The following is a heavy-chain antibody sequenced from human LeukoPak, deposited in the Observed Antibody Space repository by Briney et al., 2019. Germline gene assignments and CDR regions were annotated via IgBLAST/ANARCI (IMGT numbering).Heavy chain of an antibody. V-gene: IGHV3-30*04. J-gene: IGHJ4*02. CDR2: ISKDGRNN. CDR1: GFTFSSYA. Sequence: GGSLRLSWPASGFTFSSYAMHWARQAPGKGREWVAVISKDGRNNTYAPSGKGRFTISRDNSKNSLYLQMSSLRAVDTAVYYCARDMAGFDFWGQGTLVTVSS. CDR3: ARDMAGFDF. D-gene: IGHD5-24*01.